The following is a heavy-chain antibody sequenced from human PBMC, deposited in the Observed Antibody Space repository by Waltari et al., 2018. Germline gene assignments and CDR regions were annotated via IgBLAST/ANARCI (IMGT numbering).Heavy chain of an antibody. CDR3: ARESQNWNDRSFDC. CDR2: IAYNGVNQ. D-gene: IGHD1-1*01. J-gene: IGHJ4*02. Sequence: QVQLVESGGGVVQPGRSLRLSCAASGFTFDNYAMHWVRQGPGKGLEWFAFIAYNGVNQYAAASVKGRFTVSRDNSKNSLYLQMDSLRAEDTAVYYCARESQNWNDRSFDCWGQGTLVTVSS. CDR1: GFTFDNYA. V-gene: IGHV3-30-3*01.